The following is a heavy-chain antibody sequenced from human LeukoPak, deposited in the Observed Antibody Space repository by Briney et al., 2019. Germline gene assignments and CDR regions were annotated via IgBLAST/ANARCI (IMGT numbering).Heavy chain of an antibody. CDR3: ARGYYYGSGSYHWFDP. J-gene: IGHJ5*02. D-gene: IGHD3-10*01. Sequence: KTSETLSLTCTVSGGSISSYYWSWIRQPPGKGLEWIGRIYTSGSTNYNPSLKSRVTISVDTSKNQFSLKLSSVTAADTAVYYCARGYYYGSGSYHWFDPWGQGTLVTVSS. V-gene: IGHV4-4*08. CDR1: GGSISSYY. CDR2: IYTSGST.